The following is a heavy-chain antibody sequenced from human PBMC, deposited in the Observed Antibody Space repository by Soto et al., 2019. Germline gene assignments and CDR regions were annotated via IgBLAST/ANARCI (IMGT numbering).Heavy chain of an antibody. CDR1: GGSFSGYQ. CDR2: INDSGNI. Sequence: QVQLQQWGAGLLKPSETLSLTCAVYGGSFSGYQWTWIRQTPGKGLEWIGEINDSGNINYNPSLKSRVTILVDTAKKQLSLKLSSVTAADTAVYYCARGLILWFGELSRRGGYYYYMDVWGKWTTVTVSS. CDR3: ARGLILWFGELSRRGGYYYYMDV. D-gene: IGHD3-10*01. V-gene: IGHV4-34*01. J-gene: IGHJ6*03.